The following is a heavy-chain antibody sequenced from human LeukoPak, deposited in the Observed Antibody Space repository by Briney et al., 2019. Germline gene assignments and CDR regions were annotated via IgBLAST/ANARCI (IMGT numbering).Heavy chain of an antibody. CDR1: GFTFSTYS. Sequence: PGRSLRLSCAASGFTFSTYSMSWVRHAPGKWLEWVSSISGSGGTTYYADSVKGRFTISRDNSKNTLYLQMNSLRADDRAVYYCAKETYDRYFDYWGQGTLVTVSS. D-gene: IGHD3-22*01. V-gene: IGHV3-23*01. CDR3: AKETYDRYFDY. J-gene: IGHJ4*02. CDR2: ISGSGGTT.